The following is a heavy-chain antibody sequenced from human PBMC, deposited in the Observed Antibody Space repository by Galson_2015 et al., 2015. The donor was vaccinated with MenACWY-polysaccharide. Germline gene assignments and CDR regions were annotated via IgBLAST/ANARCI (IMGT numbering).Heavy chain of an antibody. CDR3: ARGAFCRTSSCYEHYHEVMGV. D-gene: IGHD2-2*01. CDR1: GFSLSDYY. CDR2: ISSGAATI. V-gene: IGHV3-11*01. J-gene: IGHJ6*02. Sequence: SLRLSCAASGFSLSDYYMSWFRQAPGRRLEWIAYISSGAATIYHADSVKGRFTISRDNAENTLYLQMDNLRAEDTALYYCARGAFCRTSSCYEHYHEVMGVWGQETLVTVSS.